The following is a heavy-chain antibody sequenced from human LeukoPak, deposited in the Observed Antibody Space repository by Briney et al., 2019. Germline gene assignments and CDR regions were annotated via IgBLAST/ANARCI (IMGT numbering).Heavy chain of an antibody. CDR1: GYTFTSYD. J-gene: IGHJ4*02. D-gene: IGHD3-22*01. V-gene: IGHV1-8*03. CDR3: AREDYYDSGSSDY. Sequence: ASVNVSCKASGYTFTSYDINWVRQATGQGLESMGWMNPNSGNTAYAQKFQGRVTITRNTSISSAYMELSSLRSEDTAIYYCAREDYYDSGSSDYWGQGTLVTVSS. CDR2: MNPNSGNT.